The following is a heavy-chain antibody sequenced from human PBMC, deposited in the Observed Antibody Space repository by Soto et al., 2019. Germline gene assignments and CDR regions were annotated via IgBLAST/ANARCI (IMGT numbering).Heavy chain of an antibody. D-gene: IGHD6-19*01. CDR3: ARGDGTGLHSSGWSPRF. CDR2: ISSGTTYS. V-gene: IGHV3-21*06. CDR1: GFTFSIST. Sequence: GGSLRLSCAASGFTFSISTMNWVRQAPGKRLEWVSSISSGTTYSYYADSVKGRFSISRDNAKSSLYLQMNSLRVDDTAVYYCARGDGTGLHSSGWSPRFWGQGTLVTVSS. J-gene: IGHJ4*02.